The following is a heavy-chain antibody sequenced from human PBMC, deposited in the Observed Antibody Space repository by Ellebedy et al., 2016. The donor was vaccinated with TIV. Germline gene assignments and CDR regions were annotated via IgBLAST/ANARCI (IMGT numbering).Heavy chain of an antibody. D-gene: IGHD6-19*01. CDR2: IYPGDSDT. CDR3: ARHGHQQWLVPDYYYYGMDV. CDR1: GYSFTSYW. Sequence: KVSXXGSGYSFTSYWIGWVRQMPGKGLEWMGIIYPGDSDTRYSPSFQGQVTISADKSISTAYLQWSSLKASDTAMYYCARHGHQQWLVPDYYYYGMDVWGQGTTVTVSS. V-gene: IGHV5-51*01. J-gene: IGHJ6*02.